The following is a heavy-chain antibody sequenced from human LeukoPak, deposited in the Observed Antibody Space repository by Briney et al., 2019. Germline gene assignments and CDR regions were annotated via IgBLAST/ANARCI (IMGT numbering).Heavy chain of an antibody. D-gene: IGHD3-22*01. J-gene: IGHJ4*02. Sequence: SETLSLTCAVSGGSISSGGYSWSWIRQPPGKGREWIGYIYHRGSTYYNPSLKSRVTISVDTSKNQFSLKLSSVTAADTAVYYCARKGHYYDSSGYYWDTNFDYWGQGTLVTVSS. CDR2: IYHRGST. V-gene: IGHV4-30-2*01. CDR1: GGSISSGGYS. CDR3: ARKGHYYDSSGYYWDTNFDY.